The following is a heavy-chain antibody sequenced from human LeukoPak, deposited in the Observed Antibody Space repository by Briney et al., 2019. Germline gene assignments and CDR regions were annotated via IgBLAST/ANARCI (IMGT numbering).Heavy chain of an antibody. CDR3: AREVGATPGYDY. J-gene: IGHJ4*02. V-gene: IGHV4-39*02. Sequence: SETLSLTCTVSGGSISSSSYYWGWIRQPPGKGLEWIGSIYYSGSTYYNPSLRSRVTISVDTSKNQFSLKLSSVTAADTAVYYCAREVGATPGYDYWGQGTLVTVSS. CDR1: GGSISSSSYY. CDR2: IYYSGST. D-gene: IGHD1-26*01.